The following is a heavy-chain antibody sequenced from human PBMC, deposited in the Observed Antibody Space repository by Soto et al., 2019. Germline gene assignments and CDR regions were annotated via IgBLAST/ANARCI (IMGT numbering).Heavy chain of an antibody. D-gene: IGHD3-10*01. CDR2: IYYSGST. CDR1: GGSISSGGYY. V-gene: IGHV4-31*03. Sequence: QVQLQESGPGLVKPSQTLSLTCTVSGGSISSGGYYWSWIRQHPGKGLEWIGYIYYSGSTYYNPSLKSRVTITVDTSKNQFSLKPSSATGVDTAVYYCARGVTMVRGVIHTPYFDYWGQGTLVTVSS. CDR3: ARGVTMVRGVIHTPYFDY. J-gene: IGHJ4*02.